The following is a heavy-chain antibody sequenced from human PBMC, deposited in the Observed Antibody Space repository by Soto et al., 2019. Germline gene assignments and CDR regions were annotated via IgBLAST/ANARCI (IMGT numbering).Heavy chain of an antibody. CDR1: GYTFASYY. J-gene: IGHJ4*02. CDR2: INPSGGST. D-gene: IGHD2-8*01. CDR3: ARDPTRTNLRDYFDY. Sequence: QVHLVQSGAEVKKPGASVKVSCKASGYTFASYYIHWVRQAPGQGLQWMGIINPSGGSTAYAEKFQGRVTMTRDTSTTTVYMELSSLRSEDTAVYYCARDPTRTNLRDYFDYWGQGTLVTVSS. V-gene: IGHV1-46*01.